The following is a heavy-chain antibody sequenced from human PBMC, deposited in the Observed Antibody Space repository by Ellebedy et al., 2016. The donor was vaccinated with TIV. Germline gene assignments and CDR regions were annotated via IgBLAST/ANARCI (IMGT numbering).Heavy chain of an antibody. J-gene: IGHJ4*02. CDR2: LTADGRST. V-gene: IGHV3-23*01. Sequence: GGSLRLXXAASGLSLSNSFMSWIRQAPGKGLEWVSTLTADGRSTYFADSVKGRFTISRDNSKNTVYLQMNSLRSEDTAVYYCRPGHYSDAWGQGTLVTVS. CDR3: RPGHYSDA. CDR1: GLSLSNSF.